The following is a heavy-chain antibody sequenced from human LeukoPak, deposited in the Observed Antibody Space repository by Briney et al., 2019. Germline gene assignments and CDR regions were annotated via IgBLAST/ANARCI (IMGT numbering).Heavy chain of an antibody. CDR3: ARDRVGPNIGGMDV. CDR2: IYSGGST. Sequence: GGSLRLSCAASGFTVSSNYMGWVRQAPGKGLEWVSVIYSGGSTYYADSVKGRFTISRDNSKNTLYLQMNSLRAEDTAVYYCARDRVGPNIGGMDVWGRGTTVTVSS. D-gene: IGHD1-26*01. J-gene: IGHJ6*02. CDR1: GFTVSSNY. V-gene: IGHV3-66*01.